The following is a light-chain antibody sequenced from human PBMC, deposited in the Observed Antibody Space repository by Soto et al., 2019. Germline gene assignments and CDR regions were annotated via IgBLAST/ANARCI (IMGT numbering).Light chain of an antibody. CDR3: QQRSNWPPIT. CDR1: QSVGTY. Sequence: EIVLTQSPDTLSLSPGERATLSCRASQSVGTYLAWYQQKPGQAPRLLIYDASNRATGIPARCSGSGSGTDFTLTISSLEPEDFAVYYCQQRSNWPPITVGQGTKLDIK. J-gene: IGKJ5*01. CDR2: DAS. V-gene: IGKV3-11*01.